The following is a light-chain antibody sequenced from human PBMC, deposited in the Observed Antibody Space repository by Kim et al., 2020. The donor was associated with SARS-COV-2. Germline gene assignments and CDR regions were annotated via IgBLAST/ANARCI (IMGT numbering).Light chain of an antibody. J-gene: IGKJ2*01. CDR1: QNSGNY. V-gene: IGKV1-39*01. Sequence: SAFVGDRVTITCRASQNSGNYLNWYQQKPGKAPKLLIYAASTLQSGVPSRFSGSGSGTDFTLTISSLQPEDFATYYCQQSYSTLDTFGQGTKLEI. CDR3: QQSYSTLDT. CDR2: AAS.